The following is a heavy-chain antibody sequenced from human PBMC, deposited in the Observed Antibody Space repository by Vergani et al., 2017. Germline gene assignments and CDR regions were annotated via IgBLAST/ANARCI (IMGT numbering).Heavy chain of an antibody. V-gene: IGHV1-69*04. CDR3: ARGPTDNWNKYYCDY. D-gene: IGHD1/OR15-1a*01. J-gene: IGHJ4*02. CDR2: IIPILGIA. CDR1: GGTFSSYA. Sequence: QVQLVQSGAEVKKPGSSVKVSCKASGGTFSSYAISWVRQAPGQGLEWRGRIIPILGIANYAQKFQGRVTITANKSTRTAYMELSSLRSEATAVYYCARGPTDNWNKYYCDYWGQGRLVTVSS.